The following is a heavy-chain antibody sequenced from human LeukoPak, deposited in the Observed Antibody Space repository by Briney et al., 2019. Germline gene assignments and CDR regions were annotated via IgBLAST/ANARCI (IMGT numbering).Heavy chain of an antibody. CDR3: AKDRSGGYRFDY. CDR2: INWNGGST. D-gene: IGHD3-22*01. J-gene: IGHJ4*02. Sequence: GGSLRLSCAASGFTFDDYGMSWVRQALGKGLEWVSGINWNGGSTGYADSVKGRFTISRDNAKNSLYLQMNSLRAEDTAVYYCAKDRSGGYRFDYWGQGTLVTVSS. CDR1: GFTFDDYG. V-gene: IGHV3-20*04.